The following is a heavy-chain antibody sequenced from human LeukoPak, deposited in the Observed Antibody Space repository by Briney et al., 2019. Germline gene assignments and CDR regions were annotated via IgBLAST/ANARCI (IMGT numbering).Heavy chain of an antibody. CDR3: AALVYCSSTSCFKWRYYFDY. D-gene: IGHD2-2*01. V-gene: IGHV1-69*13. J-gene: IGHJ4*02. CDR2: IIPIFSTA. CDR1: GGTFSSYA. Sequence: ASVKVSCKASGGTFSSYAISWVRQAPGQGLEWMGGIIPIFSTANYAQKFQGRVTITADESTSTAYMELSSLRSEDTAVYYCAALVYCSSTSCFKWRYYFDYWGQGTLVTVYS.